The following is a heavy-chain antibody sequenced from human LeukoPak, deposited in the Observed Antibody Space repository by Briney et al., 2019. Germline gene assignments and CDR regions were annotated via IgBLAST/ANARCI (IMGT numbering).Heavy chain of an antibody. CDR3: AREGAARNFDY. Sequence: SETLSLTCTVSGGSISSYYWSWIRQPPGKGLEWIGYIYYSGSTNYNPSLKSRVTISLDTSQNQFSLKVNTVTAADTAVYYCAREGAARNFDYWGQGILVTVSS. D-gene: IGHD6-6*01. J-gene: IGHJ4*02. CDR1: GGSISSYY. CDR2: IYYSGST. V-gene: IGHV4-59*12.